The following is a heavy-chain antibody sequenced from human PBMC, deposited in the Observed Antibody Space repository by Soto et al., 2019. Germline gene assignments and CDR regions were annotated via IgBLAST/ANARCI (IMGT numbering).Heavy chain of an antibody. V-gene: IGHV4-31*03. J-gene: IGHJ4*02. CDR3: ARGTKGGVPATALPWTDY. CDR1: GGSISSGGYY. D-gene: IGHD2-2*01. CDR2: IYYSGST. Sequence: QVQLQESGPGLVKPSQTLSLTCTVSGGSISSGGYYWSWIRQHPGKGLEWIGYIYYSGSTYYNPSLKSRVTLSVDTSKNQFSLKLSSVTAADTAVYYCARGTKGGVPATALPWTDYWGQGTLVTVSS.